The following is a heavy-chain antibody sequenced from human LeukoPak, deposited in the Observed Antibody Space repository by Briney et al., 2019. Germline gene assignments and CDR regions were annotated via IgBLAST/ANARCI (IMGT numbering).Heavy chain of an antibody. CDR2: IYYSGST. CDR3: ARGEMATNFDY. D-gene: IGHD5-24*01. Sequence: SETLSLTCTVSGGSISSYYWSWIRQPPGKGLEWIGYIYYSGSTNYNPSLKSRVTISVDTSKNQFSLKLSSVTAADTAVYYCARGEMATNFDYWGQGTLVTVSS. J-gene: IGHJ4*02. V-gene: IGHV4-59*01. CDR1: GGSISSYY.